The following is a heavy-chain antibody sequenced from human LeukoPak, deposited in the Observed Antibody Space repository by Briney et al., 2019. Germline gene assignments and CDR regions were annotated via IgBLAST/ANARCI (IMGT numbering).Heavy chain of an antibody. CDR2: ISAYNLNT. Sequence: ASEKVSCKTSGYTFNSYGISWVRQAPGQGLEWMGWISAYNLNTNYAQKFQGRVTMTTDTSTSTAYMELRSLRSDDTAAYYCARDMYYYSRTGFDPWGQGTLVTVSS. V-gene: IGHV1-18*01. CDR1: GYTFNSYG. CDR3: ARDMYYYSRTGFDP. D-gene: IGHD3-10*01. J-gene: IGHJ5*02.